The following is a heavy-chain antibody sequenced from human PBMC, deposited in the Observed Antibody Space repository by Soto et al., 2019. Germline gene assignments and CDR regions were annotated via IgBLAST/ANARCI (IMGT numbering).Heavy chain of an antibody. J-gene: IGHJ6*03. D-gene: IGHD2-15*01. CDR1: GYTFTSYG. CDR3: ARAPCSGGSCYLAGYYDYMDV. V-gene: IGHV1-18*01. CDR2: ISAYNGNT. Sequence: QVQLVQSGAEVKKPGASVKVSCKASGYTFTSYGISWVRHAPGQGLEWMGWISAYNGNTNYAQKTQGRVTMATEPATSRAYMELWRLRADDSAVYYCARAPCSGGSCYLAGYYDYMDVWGKGTTVTVSS.